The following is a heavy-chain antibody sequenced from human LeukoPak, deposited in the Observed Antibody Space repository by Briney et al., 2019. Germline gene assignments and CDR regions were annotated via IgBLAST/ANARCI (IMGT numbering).Heavy chain of an antibody. V-gene: IGHV4-59*01. J-gene: IGHJ3*02. Sequence: SETLSLTCTVSGGSISSYYWSWIRQPPGKGLEWIGYIYYSGSTNYNPSLKSRVTISVDTSKNQFSLKLSSVTAADTAVYYCAGGDSSGYYYEDAFDIWGQGTMVTVSS. CDR3: AGGDSSGYYYEDAFDI. CDR2: IYYSGST. CDR1: GGSISSYY. D-gene: IGHD3-22*01.